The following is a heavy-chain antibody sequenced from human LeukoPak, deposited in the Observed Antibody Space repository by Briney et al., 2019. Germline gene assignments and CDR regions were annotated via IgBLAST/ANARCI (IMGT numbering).Heavy chain of an antibody. CDR2: ISSSPPYI. D-gene: IGHD2-2*01. Sequence: PGGSLRLSCAASGFPFGTYSMTWVRQAPGKGLEWVSSISSSPPYIFDADSVKGRFTISRDNAKNSLYLQMNSLTVEDTAIYYCARDSSSSCCPLDLWGQGTLVTVSS. CDR3: ARDSSSSCCPLDL. J-gene: IGHJ5*02. CDR1: GFPFGTYS. V-gene: IGHV3-21*01.